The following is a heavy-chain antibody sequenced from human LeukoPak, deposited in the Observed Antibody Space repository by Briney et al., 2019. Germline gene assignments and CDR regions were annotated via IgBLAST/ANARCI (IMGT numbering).Heavy chain of an antibody. D-gene: IGHD3-10*01. CDR3: ARAYGSGSYYVP. CDR1: GYTFTSYD. J-gene: IGHJ4*02. V-gene: IGHV1-8*01. CDR2: MNPNSGNT. Sequence: GASVKVSCKASGYTFTSYDINWVRQATGQGLEWMGWMNPNSGNTGYAQKLQGRVTMTTDTSTSTAYMELRSLRSDDTAVYYSARAYGSGSYYVPWGQGTLVTVSS.